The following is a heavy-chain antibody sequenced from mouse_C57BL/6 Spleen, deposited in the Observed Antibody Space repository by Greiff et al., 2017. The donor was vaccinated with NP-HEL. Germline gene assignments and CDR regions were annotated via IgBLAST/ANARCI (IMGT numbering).Heavy chain of an antibody. J-gene: IGHJ4*01. CDR2: IWSDGST. CDR1: GFSLTSYG. D-gene: IGHD2-1*01. Sequence: VKLMESGPGLVAPSQSLSITCTVSGFSLTSYGVHWVRQPPGKGLEWLVVIWSDGSTTYNSALKSRLSISKENSKIQVVLKMNRLQTDDTAMNYCARDGNYGAMDYWGQGASVTASS. CDR3: ARDGNYGAMDY. V-gene: IGHV2-6*03.